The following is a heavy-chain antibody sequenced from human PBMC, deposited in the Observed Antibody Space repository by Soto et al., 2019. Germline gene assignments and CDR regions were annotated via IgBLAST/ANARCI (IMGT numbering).Heavy chain of an antibody. J-gene: IGHJ5*02. CDR2: INHSGST. D-gene: IGHD3-3*01. CDR3: ARGRNVLRFLEWLRHNNWFDP. V-gene: IGHV4-34*01. CDR1: GGSFSGYY. Sequence: SETLSLTCAVYGGSFSGYYWSWIRQPPGKGLEWIGEINHSGSTNYNPSLKSRVTISVDTSKNQFSLKLSSVTAADTAVYYCARGRNVLRFLEWLRHNNWFDPWGQGTLVTV.